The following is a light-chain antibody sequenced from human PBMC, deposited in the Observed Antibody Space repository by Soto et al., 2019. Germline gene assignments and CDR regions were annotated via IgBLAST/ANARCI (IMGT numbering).Light chain of an antibody. Sequence: DIVMTQSPDSLAVSLGERATINCKSSQSVLYSSNNKNYLAWYQQKAGQPPKLLIYWASTRESGVPDRFSGSGSGTEFTLTISSLQAEDVAVYYCQQYYVPPYTFGQGTKLEIK. CDR2: WAS. CDR1: QSVLYSSNNKNY. V-gene: IGKV4-1*01. J-gene: IGKJ2*01. CDR3: QQYYVPPYT.